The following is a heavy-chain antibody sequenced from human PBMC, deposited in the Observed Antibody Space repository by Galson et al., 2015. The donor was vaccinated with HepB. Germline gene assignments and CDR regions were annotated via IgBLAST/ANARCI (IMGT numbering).Heavy chain of an antibody. CDR3: TKMGYSNFENNYFDP. CDR2: VSFVGRST. CDR1: GFTFSSYA. Sequence: SLRLSCAASGFTFSSYAMSWVRQAPGKGLEWVSAVSFVGRSTDYADSVKGRFTISRDHSKNTLYLQMNSLRAEDTAIYYCTKMGYSNFENNYFDPWGQGTPVTVSS. D-gene: IGHD4-11*01. V-gene: IGHV3-23*01. J-gene: IGHJ5*02.